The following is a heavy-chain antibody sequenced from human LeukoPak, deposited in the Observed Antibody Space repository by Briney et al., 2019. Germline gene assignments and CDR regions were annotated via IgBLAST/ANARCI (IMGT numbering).Heavy chain of an antibody. J-gene: IGHJ5*02. CDR1: GFTISSYS. D-gene: IGHD2-15*01. CDR3: ARAGLVVVVAATLSWFDP. V-gene: IGHV3-21*01. Sequence: PGGSLRLSCAASGFTISSYSMNWVRQAPGKGLEWVSSFSSSSGYIYYADLVKGRFTISRDNAKNSLYLQMNSLRAEDTGVYYCARAGLVVVVAATLSWFDPWGQGTLVTVSS. CDR2: FSSSSGYI.